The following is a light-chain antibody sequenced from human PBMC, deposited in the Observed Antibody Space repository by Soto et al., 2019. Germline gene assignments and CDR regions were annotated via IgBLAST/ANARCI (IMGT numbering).Light chain of an antibody. J-gene: IGKJ1*01. CDR1: SGISSS. CDR3: QQYQRYSWT. V-gene: IGKV1-5*01. Sequence: DNQRTQAPSNLSASVGDKDNIACRARSGISSSFAWYQQKPGKTPKLLIYDASSLESGVPTRFSGSGPGTEFTLSINSLQPQDFATYYCQQYQRYSWTFGQGTKVEIK. CDR2: DAS.